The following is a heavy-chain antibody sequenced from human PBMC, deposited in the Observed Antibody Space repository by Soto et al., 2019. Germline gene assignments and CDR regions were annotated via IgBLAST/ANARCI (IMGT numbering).Heavy chain of an antibody. D-gene: IGHD6-19*01. CDR1: GFSLSTTGMC. Sequence: SGPTLVNPTQTLTLTFPFSGFSLSTTGMCVSWIRQPPGKALEWLARIDWDDRKYYTTSLKTRLTISKDTSKNQVVLTMTNMDPVDTATYYCARILRVADLDYYYYGVDVWGQGTTVTVS. J-gene: IGHJ6*02. CDR3: ARILRVADLDYYYYGVDV. V-gene: IGHV2-70*11. CDR2: IDWDDRK.